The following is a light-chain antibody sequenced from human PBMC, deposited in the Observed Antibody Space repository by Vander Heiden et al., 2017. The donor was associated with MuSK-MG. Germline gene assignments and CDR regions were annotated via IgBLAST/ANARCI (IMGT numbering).Light chain of an antibody. J-gene: IGKJ2*01. CDR3: HQDDATPYT. Sequence: DIVMIQSPDSLALSLGERATISCKYNQNLLQSSNNKNYLSWYQQGPGQPPRLLFYWASARDSGVPDRFSASGSGTDFTLSISSLQAEDVAIYYCHQDDATPYTFGQGTKLEIK. CDR2: WAS. CDR1: QNLLQSSNNKNY. V-gene: IGKV4-1*01.